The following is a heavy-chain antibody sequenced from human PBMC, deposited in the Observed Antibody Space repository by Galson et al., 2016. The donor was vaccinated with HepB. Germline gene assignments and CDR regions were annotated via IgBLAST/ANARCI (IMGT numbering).Heavy chain of an antibody. D-gene: IGHD6-13*01. Sequence: SVKVSCKASGYTFTNYAMHWVRQAPGQGLEWMGWINPGNGYTKYSQKFQGRVTITRDTSASTAYMELSSLKFEDTAVYYCARAPADESSGWGQGTLVTVSS. CDR2: INPGNGYT. CDR1: GYTFTNYA. J-gene: IGHJ4*02. CDR3: ARAPADESSG. V-gene: IGHV1-3*01.